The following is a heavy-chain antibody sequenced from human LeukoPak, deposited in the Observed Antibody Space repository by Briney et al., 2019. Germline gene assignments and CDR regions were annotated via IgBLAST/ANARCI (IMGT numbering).Heavy chain of an antibody. V-gene: IGHV4-39*01. Sequence: PSETLSHTCTVSGGSISSSSYYWGWIRQPPGKGLEWIGSIYYSGSTYYNPSLKSRVTISVDTSKNQFSLKLSSVTAADTAVYYCARLGDGFQAPFDYWGQGTLLTVSS. D-gene: IGHD5-24*01. CDR1: GGSISSSSYY. CDR2: IYYSGST. CDR3: ARLGDGFQAPFDY. J-gene: IGHJ4*02.